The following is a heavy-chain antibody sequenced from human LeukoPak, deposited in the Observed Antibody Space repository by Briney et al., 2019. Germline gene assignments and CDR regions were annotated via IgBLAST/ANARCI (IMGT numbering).Heavy chain of an antibody. CDR1: GFXFSSYS. J-gene: IGHJ4*02. V-gene: IGHV3-21*01. Sequence: GGSLRLSCAASGFXFSSYSINWVRQAPGKGLEWVSSISSSSSYIYYADSVKGRFTISRDNAKNSLYLQMNSLRAEDTAVYYCARDDGSGIDYWGQGTLVTVSS. CDR3: ARDDGSGIDY. D-gene: IGHD3-10*01. CDR2: ISSSSSYI.